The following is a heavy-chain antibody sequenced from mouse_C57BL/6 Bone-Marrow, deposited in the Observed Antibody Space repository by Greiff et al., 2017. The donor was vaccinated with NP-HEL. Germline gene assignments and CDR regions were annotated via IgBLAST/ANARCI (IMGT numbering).Heavy chain of an antibody. CDR3: ARWAYYSTLAWFAY. J-gene: IGHJ3*01. Sequence: QVHVKQSGAELARPGASVKLSCKASGYTFTSYGISWVKQRTGQGLEWIGEIYPRSGNTYYNEKFKGKATLTADKSSSTAYMELRSLTSEDSAVYFCARWAYYSTLAWFAYWGQGTLVTVSA. CDR2: IYPRSGNT. CDR1: GYTFTSYG. V-gene: IGHV1-81*01. D-gene: IGHD2-5*01.